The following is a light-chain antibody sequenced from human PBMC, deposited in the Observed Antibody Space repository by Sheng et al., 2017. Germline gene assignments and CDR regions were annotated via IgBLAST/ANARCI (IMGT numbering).Light chain of an antibody. Sequence: AIRMTQSPSSFSASTGDRVTITCRASQGIHNYLAWYQQKPGKAPKLLIYTASTLQGGVPSRFSGSGSGTDFTLTISSLQSEDFATYYCQQFHSFPWTFGQGTKVEIK. CDR3: QQFHSFPWT. CDR1: QGIHNY. J-gene: IGKJ1*01. V-gene: IGKV1-8*01. CDR2: TAS.